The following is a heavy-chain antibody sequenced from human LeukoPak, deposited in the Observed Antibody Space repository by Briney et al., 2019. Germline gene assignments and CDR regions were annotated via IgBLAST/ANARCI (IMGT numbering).Heavy chain of an antibody. CDR2: IWYDGSNK. D-gene: IGHD5-24*01. CDR1: GFTFSSYD. J-gene: IGHJ4*02. CDR3: ARDRGGDGINYYFDY. Sequence: GGSLRLSCAASGFTFSSYDMHWVRQAPGKGLEWVAVIWYDGSNKYYADSVKGRFTISRDNSKNTLYLQVNSLRAEDTAVYYCARDRGGDGINYYFDYWGQGTLVTISS. V-gene: IGHV3-33*01.